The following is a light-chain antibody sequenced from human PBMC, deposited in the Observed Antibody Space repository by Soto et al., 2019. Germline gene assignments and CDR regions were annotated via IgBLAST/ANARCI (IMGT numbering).Light chain of an antibody. CDR1: QSFSGW. CDR3: QQYNSYSPET. V-gene: IGKV1-5*03. CDR2: KAS. J-gene: IGKJ1*01. Sequence: DIQMTQSPSTLSASVGDRVTITCRACQSFSGWLAWYQQKPGKAPNLLIYKASSLGSGVPSRFSGSGSGTEFTLTISSLQPDDFATYYCQQYNSYSPETFGQGTKVEIK.